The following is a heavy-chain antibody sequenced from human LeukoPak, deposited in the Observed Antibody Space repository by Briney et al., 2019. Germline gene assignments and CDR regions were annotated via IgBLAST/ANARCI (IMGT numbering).Heavy chain of an antibody. J-gene: IGHJ6*03. CDR1: GGSISSYY. D-gene: IGHD3-22*01. CDR2: IYYSGST. CDR3: ARDRYYYDSSGYGYYYMDV. Sequence: PSETLSLTCTVSGGSISSYYWSWIRQPPGKGLEWIGYIYYSGSTNYNPSLKSRVTISVDTSKNQFSLKLSSVTAADTAVYYCARDRYYYDSSGYGYYYMDVWGKGTTVTVSS. V-gene: IGHV4-59*01.